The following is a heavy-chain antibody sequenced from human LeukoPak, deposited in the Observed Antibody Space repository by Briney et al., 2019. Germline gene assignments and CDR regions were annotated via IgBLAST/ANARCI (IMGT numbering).Heavy chain of an antibody. CDR1: GGSISSDGYY. Sequence: SETLSLTCTVSGGSISSDGYYWSWIRQPPGKGLEWIGEISQRGSPNYNPSLKSRVTISINTSKKQFSVELSSVTAADTAVYYCAALFGYNWNYVSFDYWGQGTLVTVSS. D-gene: IGHD1-7*01. V-gene: IGHV4-34*01. CDR2: ISQRGSP. CDR3: AALFGYNWNYVSFDY. J-gene: IGHJ4*02.